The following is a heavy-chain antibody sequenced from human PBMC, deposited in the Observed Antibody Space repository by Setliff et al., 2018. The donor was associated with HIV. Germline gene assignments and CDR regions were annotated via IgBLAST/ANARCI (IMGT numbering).Heavy chain of an antibody. CDR3: SFNYYDSRDSYAP. V-gene: IGHV4-34*01. CDR1: GGSFRGYY. Sequence: SETLSLTCAVDGGSFRGYYWSWIRQSPGKGLEWIGEINQSGSTKYNPPLKSRVTISEDAPKNQVSLKLRSVTAADTAQYYCSFNYYDSRDSYAPWGQGTLVTVSS. CDR2: INQSGST. J-gene: IGHJ1*01. D-gene: IGHD3-22*01.